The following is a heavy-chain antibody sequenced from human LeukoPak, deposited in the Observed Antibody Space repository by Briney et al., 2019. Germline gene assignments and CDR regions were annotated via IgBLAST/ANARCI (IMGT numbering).Heavy chain of an antibody. CDR2: IIPIFGTA. V-gene: IGHV1-69*06. CDR3: ARGLKIDTADY. Sequence: SVKVSCKASGGTFSSYAISWVRQAPGQGLEWMGGIIPIFGTANYAQKFQGRVTITADKSTSTAYMELRSLRSDDTAVYYCARGLKIDTADYWGQGTLVTVSS. CDR1: GGTFSSYA. D-gene: IGHD3-9*01. J-gene: IGHJ4*02.